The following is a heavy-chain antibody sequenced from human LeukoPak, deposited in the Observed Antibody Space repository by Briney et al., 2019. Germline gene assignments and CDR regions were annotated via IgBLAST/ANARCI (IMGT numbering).Heavy chain of an antibody. V-gene: IGHV1-69*13. Sequence: GASVKVSCKASGYTFTSYAISWVRQAPGQGLEWMGGIIPIFGTANYAQKFQGRVTITADESTSTAYMELSSLRSEDTAVYYCAIYYYDSSGSRMIPFDYWGQGTLVTVSS. CDR1: GYTFTSYA. CDR2: IIPIFGTA. J-gene: IGHJ4*02. D-gene: IGHD3-22*01. CDR3: AIYYYDSSGSRMIPFDY.